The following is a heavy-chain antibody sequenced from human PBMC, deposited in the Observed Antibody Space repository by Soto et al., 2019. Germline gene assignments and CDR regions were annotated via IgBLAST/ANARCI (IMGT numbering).Heavy chain of an antibody. CDR3: ATESVDTAMEHRISMDV. J-gene: IGHJ6*02. CDR1: GFTFSSYS. Sequence: EVQLVESGGGLVQPGGSLRLSCAASGFTFSSYSMNWVRQAPGKGLEWVSYISPSSSTIYYADSVKGRFTISRDNAKNSLYLQMNSLRDEDTAVYHCATESVDTAMEHRISMDVWGQGATVTVSS. CDR2: ISPSSSTI. D-gene: IGHD5-18*01. V-gene: IGHV3-48*02.